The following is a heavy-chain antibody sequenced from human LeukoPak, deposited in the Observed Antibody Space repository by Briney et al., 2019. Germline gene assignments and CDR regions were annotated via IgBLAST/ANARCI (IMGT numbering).Heavy chain of an antibody. V-gene: IGHV4-39*07. J-gene: IGHJ6*02. CDR3: AREGDAYSSSWYRVYYYYGMDV. D-gene: IGHD6-13*01. CDR2: IYYSGST. Sequence: PSETLSLTCTVSGGSISSSSYYWGGIRQPPGKGLEGIGSIYYSGSTYYNPSLKSRVTISVDTSKNQFSLKLSSVTAADTAVYYCAREGDAYSSSWYRVYYYYGMDVWGQGTTVTVSS. CDR1: GGSISSSSYY.